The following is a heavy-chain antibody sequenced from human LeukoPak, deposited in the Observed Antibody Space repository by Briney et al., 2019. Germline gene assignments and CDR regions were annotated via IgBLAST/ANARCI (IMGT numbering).Heavy chain of an antibody. D-gene: IGHD3-10*01. V-gene: IGHV3-30*04. CDR2: ISYDGSNK. J-gene: IGHJ4*02. Sequence: GGSLRLSCAASGFTFSSYAMHWVRQAPGKGLEWVAVISYDGSNKYYADSVKGRFTISRDNSENTLYLQMNSLRAEDTAVYYAGGSGSYYTLDYWGQGTLVTVSS. CDR1: GFTFSSYA. CDR3: GGSGSYYTLDY.